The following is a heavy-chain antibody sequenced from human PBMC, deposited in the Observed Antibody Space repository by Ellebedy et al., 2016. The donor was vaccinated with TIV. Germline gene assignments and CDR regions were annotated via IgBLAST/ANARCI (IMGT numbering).Heavy chain of an antibody. CDR3: ARDRGWFDP. V-gene: IGHV4-34*09. CDR2: IYYSGST. CDR1: GGSFSGYY. Sequence: SETLSLXCAVYGGSFSGYYWSWIRQPPGKGLEWIGYIYYSGSTYYNPSLKSRVTISVDTSKNQFSLKLSSVTAADTAVYYCARDRGWFDPWGQGTLVTVSS. J-gene: IGHJ5*02.